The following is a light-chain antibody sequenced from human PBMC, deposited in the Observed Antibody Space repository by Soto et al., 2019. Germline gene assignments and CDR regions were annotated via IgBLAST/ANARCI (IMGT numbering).Light chain of an antibody. J-gene: IGKJ5*01. CDR1: QSVSSN. V-gene: IGKV3-15*01. Sequence: ERVMTQSPATLPASPGERVTLSCMASQSVSSNFAWYQQKPGQAPRLXXYGASTRATGIPDRFTGSGSGTDFTLPISRLETEDSAAFYGQVYGPSPPITFGQGTRLEIK. CDR3: QVYGPSPPIT. CDR2: GAS.